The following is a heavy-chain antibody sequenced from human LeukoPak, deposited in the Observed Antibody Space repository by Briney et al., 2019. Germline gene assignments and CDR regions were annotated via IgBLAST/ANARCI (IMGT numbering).Heavy chain of an antibody. CDR1: GGSISSGSYY. D-gene: IGHD3-3*01. Sequence: SQTLSLTCTVSGGSISSGSYYWSWIRQPAGKGLEWIGRIYTSGSTNYNPSLKGRVTISVDTSKNQFSLKLSSVTAADTAVYYCARVKAGRGVVFDYWGQGTLVTVSS. CDR3: ARVKAGRGVVFDY. J-gene: IGHJ4*02. CDR2: IYTSGST. V-gene: IGHV4-61*02.